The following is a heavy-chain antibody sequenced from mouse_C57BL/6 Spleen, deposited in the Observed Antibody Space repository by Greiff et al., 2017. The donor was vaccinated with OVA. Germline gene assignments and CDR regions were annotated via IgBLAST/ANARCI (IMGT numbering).Heavy chain of an antibody. CDR2: IDPADSYT. J-gene: IGHJ3*01. V-gene: IGHV1-69*01. CDR1: GYTFTSYW. CDR3: ARGGGGPAWFAY. D-gene: IGHD3-3*01. Sequence: QVQLQQPGAELVMPGASVKLSCKASGYTFTSYWMHWVKQRPGQGLEWIGEIDPADSYTNYNQKFKGKATLTVDKSSSTAFMKLSSLASADSAVSYCARGGGGPAWFAYWGQGTLVTVSA.